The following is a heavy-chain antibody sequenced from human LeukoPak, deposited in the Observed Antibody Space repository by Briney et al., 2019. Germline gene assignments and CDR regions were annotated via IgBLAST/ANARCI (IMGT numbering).Heavy chain of an antibody. J-gene: IGHJ4*02. CDR1: GFTFSSYA. V-gene: IGHV3-23*01. CDR3: AKVGGSYYDSMIREIYYFDY. Sequence: PGGSLRLSCAASGFTFSSYAMSWVRQAPGKGLEWVSAISGSGGSTYYADSVKGRFTISRDNSKNTLYLQMNSLRAEDTAVYYCAKVGGSYYDSMIREIYYFDYWGQGTLVTVSS. CDR2: ISGSGGST. D-gene: IGHD3-22*01.